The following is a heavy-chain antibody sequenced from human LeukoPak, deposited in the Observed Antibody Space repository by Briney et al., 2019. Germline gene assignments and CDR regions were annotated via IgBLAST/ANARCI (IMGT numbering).Heavy chain of an antibody. CDR1: GYRFTSYW. V-gene: IGHV5-51*01. CDR3: ARIYCSGGSCYPGVLDY. CDR2: IYPGDSDT. D-gene: IGHD2-15*01. Sequence: GESLKISCKGSGYRFTSYWIGWVRQMPGKGLEWMGIIYPGDSDTRYSPSFQGQVTISADKSISTAYLQWSSLKASDTAMYYCARIYCSGGSCYPGVLDYWGQGTLVTVSS. J-gene: IGHJ4*02.